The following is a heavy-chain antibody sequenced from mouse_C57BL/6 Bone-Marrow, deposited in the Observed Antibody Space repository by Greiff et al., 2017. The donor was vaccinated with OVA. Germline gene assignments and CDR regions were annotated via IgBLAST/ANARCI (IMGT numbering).Heavy chain of an antibody. D-gene: IGHD2-3*01. CDR1: GFTFSSYA. V-gene: IGHV5-9-1*02. Sequence: EVKLQESGEGLVKPGGSLKLSCAASGFTFSSYAMSWVRQTPEKRLEWVAYISSGGDYIYYADTVKGRFTISRDNARNTLYLQMSSLKAEDTAMYYCTRDGYYAMDYWGQGTSVTVSS. CDR3: TRDGYYAMDY. J-gene: IGHJ4*01. CDR2: ISSGGDYI.